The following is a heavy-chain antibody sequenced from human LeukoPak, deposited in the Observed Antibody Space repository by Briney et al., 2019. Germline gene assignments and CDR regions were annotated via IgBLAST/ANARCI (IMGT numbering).Heavy chain of an antibody. CDR3: ARDRSSKQQLVPPDFDY. V-gene: IGHV3-30-3*01. D-gene: IGHD6-13*01. J-gene: IGHJ4*02. Sequence: GRSLRLSCAASGFTFSSYAMHWVRQAPGKGLEWVAVISYDGSNKYYADSVKGRFTISSDNSKKTLYLQMNSLRAEDTAVYYCARDRSSKQQLVPPDFDYWGQGTLVTVSS. CDR2: ISYDGSNK. CDR1: GFTFSSYA.